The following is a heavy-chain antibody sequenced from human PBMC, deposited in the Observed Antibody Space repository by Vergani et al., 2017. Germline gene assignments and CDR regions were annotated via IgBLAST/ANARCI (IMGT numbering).Heavy chain of an antibody. D-gene: IGHD6-6*01. V-gene: IGHV3-7*01. J-gene: IGHJ3*02. CDR3: AKSGFVGAFET. Sequence: VQLVESGGGVVQPGTSLRLSCVVSGFALNRHAMYWVRQVPGKGLEWVANIMPDGSATMYADSLRGRFSISRDNAKNSLHLHMSSLRVEDTAVYFCAKSGFVGAFETWGQGTMVTVSS. CDR2: IMPDGSAT. CDR1: GFALNRHA.